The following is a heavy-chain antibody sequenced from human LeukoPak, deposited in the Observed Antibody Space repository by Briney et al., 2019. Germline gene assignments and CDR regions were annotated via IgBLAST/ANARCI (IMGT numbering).Heavy chain of an antibody. V-gene: IGHV4-39*07. CDR2: IYYNGST. CDR3: ARGRSVVRYFY. CDR1: GGSISSRSYY. J-gene: IGHJ4*02. Sequence: SETLSLTCSVSGGSISSRSYYWGWIRQPPGKGLEWIGSIYYNGSTYYNPSLKSRVTISVDTSKNQFSLKLSSVTAADTAVYYCARGRSVVRYFYWGQGTLVTVSS. D-gene: IGHD2/OR15-2a*01.